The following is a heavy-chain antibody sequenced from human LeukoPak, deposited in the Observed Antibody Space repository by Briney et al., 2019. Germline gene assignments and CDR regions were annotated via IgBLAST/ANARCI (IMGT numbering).Heavy chain of an antibody. CDR3: ACGQLVREAYYYYYYMDV. CDR1: GYTFTSYG. V-gene: IGHV1-18*01. J-gene: IGHJ6*03. Sequence: ASVKVSCKASGYTFTSYGISWVRQAPGQGLEWMGWISAYNGNTNYAQKLQGRVTITRNTSISTAYMELSSLRSEDTAVYYCACGQLVREAYYYYYYMDVWGKGTTVTVSS. CDR2: ISAYNGNT. D-gene: IGHD6-13*01.